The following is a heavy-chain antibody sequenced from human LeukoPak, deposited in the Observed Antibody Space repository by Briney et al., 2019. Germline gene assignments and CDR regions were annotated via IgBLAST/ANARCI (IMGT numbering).Heavy chain of an antibody. Sequence: PGESLKISCQGSGYNFSTYWIAWVRQVPGKGLEWMGIIYPGDSDTRYSPSFQGQVTISADKSISAAYLQWSSLKASDTAMYYCARLRGPIRISIRRIFDYWGQGTLVTVSS. J-gene: IGHJ4*02. D-gene: IGHD1-14*01. CDR2: IYPGDSDT. V-gene: IGHV5-51*01. CDR1: GYNFSTYW. CDR3: ARLRGPIRISIRRIFDY.